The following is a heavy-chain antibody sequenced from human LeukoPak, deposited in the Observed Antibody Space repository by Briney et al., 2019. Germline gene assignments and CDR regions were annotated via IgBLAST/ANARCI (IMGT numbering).Heavy chain of an antibody. CDR3: AKQIVVVVAAIDY. V-gene: IGHV3-23*01. D-gene: IGHD2-15*01. CDR2: ISGSGGST. Sequence: PGGSLRLSCAASGFTFSSYAMSWVRQAPGKGLEWVSAISGSGGSTYYADSVKGRFTISRDNTKNTLYLQMNSLRAEDTAVYYCAKQIVVVVAAIDYWGQGTLVTVSS. CDR1: GFTFSSYA. J-gene: IGHJ4*02.